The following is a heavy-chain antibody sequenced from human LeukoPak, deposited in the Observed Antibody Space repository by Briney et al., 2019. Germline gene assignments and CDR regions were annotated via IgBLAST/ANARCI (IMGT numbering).Heavy chain of an antibody. CDR3: ASIPWVNPGLDY. V-gene: IGHV3-64*04. CDR1: GFTFSNYA. CDR2: ISSNGGST. J-gene: IGHJ4*02. D-gene: IGHD2-2*02. Sequence: PGGSLRLSCSASGFTFSNYAMHWVRQAPGKGLEYVSGISSNGGSTYYADSVKGRFTISRDNAKNTLYLQMNSLRAEDTAVYYCASIPWVNPGLDYWGQGTLVTVSS.